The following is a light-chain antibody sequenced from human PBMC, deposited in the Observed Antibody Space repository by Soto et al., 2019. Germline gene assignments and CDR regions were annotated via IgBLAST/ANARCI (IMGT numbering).Light chain of an antibody. CDR1: SSDVGGYSF. CDR2: DVR. Sequence: QSALTQPPSVSGSPGQSVTISCSGTSSDVGGYSFVSWYQQHPGNTPKLIIYDVRNRPSGVPDRFSGSKSGNTASLTISGFQAEDEAHYYCCSYAGMYSVIFGGATKLTVL. CDR3: CSYAGMYSVI. J-gene: IGLJ2*01. V-gene: IGLV2-11*01.